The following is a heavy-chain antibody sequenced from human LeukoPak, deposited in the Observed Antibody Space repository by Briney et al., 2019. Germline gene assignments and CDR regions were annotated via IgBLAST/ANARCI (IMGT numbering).Heavy chain of an antibody. J-gene: IGHJ6*03. D-gene: IGHD2-2*01. V-gene: IGHV3-21*01. CDR3: ARDIVVVPAAISYYYYYYMDV. Sequence: GGSLRLPCAASGFTFSSYSMNWVRQAPGKGLEWVSSISSSSSYIYYADSVKGRFTISRDNAKNSLYLQMNSLRAEDTAVYYCARDIVVVPAAISYYYYYYMDVWGKGTTVTVSS. CDR2: ISSSSSYI. CDR1: GFTFSSYS.